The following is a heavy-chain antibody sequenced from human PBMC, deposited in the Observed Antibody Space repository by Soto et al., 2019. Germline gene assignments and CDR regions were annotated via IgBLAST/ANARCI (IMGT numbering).Heavy chain of an antibody. Sequence: SETLSLTCTVSGGSISSYYWSWIRQPPGKGLEWIGYIYYSGSTNYNPSLKSRVTISVDTSKNQFSLKLSSVTAADTAVYYCASLYGDYEAYFDYWGQGTLVTVSS. V-gene: IGHV4-59*01. D-gene: IGHD4-17*01. CDR1: GGSISSYY. CDR2: IYYSGST. CDR3: ASLYGDYEAYFDY. J-gene: IGHJ4*02.